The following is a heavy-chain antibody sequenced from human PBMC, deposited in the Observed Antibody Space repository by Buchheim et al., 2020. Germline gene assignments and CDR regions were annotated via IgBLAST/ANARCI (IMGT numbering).Heavy chain of an antibody. J-gene: IGHJ5*02. CDR1: GFTFSSYW. CDR3: ARDGWYYDFWSGYYWGWFDP. CDR2: ISYDGSNK. D-gene: IGHD3-3*01. Sequence: VQLVESGGGLVQPGGSLRLSCAASGFTFSSYWMSWVRQAPGKGLEWVAVISYDGSNKYYADSVKGRFTISRDNSKNTLYLQMNSLRAEDTAVYYCARDGWYYDFWSGYYWGWFDPWGQGTL. V-gene: IGHV3-30-3*01.